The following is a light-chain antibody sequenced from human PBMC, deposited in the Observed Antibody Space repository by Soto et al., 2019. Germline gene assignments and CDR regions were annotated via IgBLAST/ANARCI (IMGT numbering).Light chain of an antibody. CDR2: GAA. CDR3: QQYISWT. V-gene: IGKV3-15*01. J-gene: IGKJ1*01. CDR1: QSVSSD. Sequence: EMVMTQSPATLSVSPGERATLSCRASQSVSSDLAWYQQKPGQAPRLLIYGAAIRATGIPARFSGSGSATDFTLTISSLQSEDFAVYYCQQYISWTFGQGTKVEIK.